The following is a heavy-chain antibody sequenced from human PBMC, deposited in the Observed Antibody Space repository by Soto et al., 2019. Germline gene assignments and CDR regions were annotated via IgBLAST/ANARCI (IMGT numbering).Heavy chain of an antibody. D-gene: IGHD1-26*01. J-gene: IGHJ3*02. CDR3: ARLIVGATTNAFDI. CDR1: GFTFSSYG. Sequence: PGGSLRLSCAASGFTFSSYGMHWVRQAPGKGLEWVAVISYDGSNKYYADSVKGRFTISRDNSKNTLYLQMSSLRSEDTAVYYCARLIVGATTNAFDIWGQGTMVTVS. CDR2: ISYDGSNK. V-gene: IGHV3-30*03.